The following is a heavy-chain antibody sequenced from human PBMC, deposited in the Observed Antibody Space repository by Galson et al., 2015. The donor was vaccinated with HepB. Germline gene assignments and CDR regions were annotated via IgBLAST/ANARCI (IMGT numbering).Heavy chain of an antibody. J-gene: IGHJ5*02. Sequence: SVKVSCKASGYTFINYDIHWVRQAPGQRLEWMGWISVGNGNTEYSQKFQGRVTITRDTAATTDYMELRSLTSEDTAVYYCARTGGNSGWSRFDPWGQGTLVTVSS. CDR1: GYTFINYD. V-gene: IGHV1-3*01. CDR2: ISVGNGNT. D-gene: IGHD6-19*01. CDR3: ARTGGNSGWSRFDP.